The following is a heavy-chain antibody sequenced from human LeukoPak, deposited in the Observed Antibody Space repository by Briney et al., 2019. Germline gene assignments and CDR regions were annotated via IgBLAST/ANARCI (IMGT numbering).Heavy chain of an antibody. J-gene: IGHJ4*02. Sequence: SETLSLTCTVSGGSISSGSYYWGWIRQPPGKGLEWIGSIYYSGSTYYNPSLKSRVTISVDTSKNQFSLKLSSVTAADTAVYYCARHPAVYYYDSSGYYYYWGQGTLVTVSS. CDR2: IYYSGST. V-gene: IGHV4-39*01. D-gene: IGHD3-22*01. CDR1: GGSISSGSYY. CDR3: ARHPAVYYYDSSGYYYY.